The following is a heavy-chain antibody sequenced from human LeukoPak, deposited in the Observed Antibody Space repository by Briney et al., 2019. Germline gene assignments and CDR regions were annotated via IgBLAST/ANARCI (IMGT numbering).Heavy chain of an antibody. CDR2: INQDGSEQ. J-gene: IGHJ4*02. CDR1: GFTFSNYW. CDR3: VRDGGVSGYDLLDY. D-gene: IGHD5-12*01. V-gene: IGHV3-7*01. Sequence: HPGGSLRLSCAASGFTFSNYWMSWVRQAPGKGLEWVAHINQDGSEQHYIDSVKARFTISRNNAKNSLCRQMNSLIAKDTAVYYCVRDGGVSGYDLLDYWGQGTVVTVSS.